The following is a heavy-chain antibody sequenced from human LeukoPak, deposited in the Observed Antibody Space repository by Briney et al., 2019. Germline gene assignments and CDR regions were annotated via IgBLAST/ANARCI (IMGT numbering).Heavy chain of an antibody. CDR1: GLRFSSYE. CDR3: ATFSVGATTYFFDN. CDR2: ISGSGSAI. Sequence: SGGSLRLSCAASGLRFSSYEMNWVRQAPGKGLEWVSYISGSGSAIYYADSVKGRFTISRDNAKNSVSLQMNSLRAEDTAVYYCATFSVGATTYFFDNWGQGTLVTVSS. D-gene: IGHD1-26*01. V-gene: IGHV3-48*03. J-gene: IGHJ4*02.